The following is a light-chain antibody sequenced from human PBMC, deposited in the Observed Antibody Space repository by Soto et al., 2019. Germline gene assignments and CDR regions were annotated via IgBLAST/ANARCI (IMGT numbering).Light chain of an antibody. CDR2: DAS. CDR3: QQYNSYSWT. J-gene: IGKJ1*01. Sequence: DIRMNQSLSTLSASVRDRVTITCRASQSISSWLAWYQQKPGKAPKLLIYDASSLESGVPSRFSGSGSGTEFTLTISSLQPDDFATYYCQQYNSYSWTFGQGTKVAIK. V-gene: IGKV1-5*01. CDR1: QSISSW.